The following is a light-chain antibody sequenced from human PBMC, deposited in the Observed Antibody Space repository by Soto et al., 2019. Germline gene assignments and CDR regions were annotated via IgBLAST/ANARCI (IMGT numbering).Light chain of an antibody. Sequence: DIELTQSPATLSLSPGDRATISCRASQSVANYLAWYQLKPGQAPRLLIYDASKRASGIPARFSGSGSGTALSLTISSREPEDFAVYYCQQRSSGSPSTFGQGTKLEIK. CDR3: QQRSSGSPST. J-gene: IGKJ2*01. V-gene: IGKV3-11*01. CDR1: QSVANY. CDR2: DAS.